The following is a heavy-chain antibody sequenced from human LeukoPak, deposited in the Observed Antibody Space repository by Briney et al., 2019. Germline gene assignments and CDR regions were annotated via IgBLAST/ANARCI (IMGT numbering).Heavy chain of an antibody. J-gene: IGHJ4*02. CDR3: AREGLRFLERPLDY. D-gene: IGHD3-3*01. CDR2: INPSGGST. CDR1: GYTFTSYG. V-gene: IGHV1-46*01. Sequence: ASVKVSCKASGYTFTSYGISWVRQAPGQGLEWMGIINPSGGSTSYAQKFQGRVTMTRDTSTSTVYMELSSLRSEDTAVYYCAREGLRFLERPLDYWGQGTLVTVSS.